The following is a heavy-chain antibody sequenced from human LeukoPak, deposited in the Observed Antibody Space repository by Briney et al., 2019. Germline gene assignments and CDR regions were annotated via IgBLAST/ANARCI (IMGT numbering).Heavy chain of an antibody. CDR2: IYHSGST. J-gene: IGHJ4*02. CDR1: GVSLSSHY. D-gene: IGHD6-13*01. Sequence: SETLSLTCTVSGVSLSSHYWSWIRQPPGKGLEWIGYIYHSGSTNYNPSLTSRVTISVDTSKNQFSLKLNSVTAADTAVYYCARWWYGSGWFWGQETLVTVSS. CDR3: ARWWYGSGWF. V-gene: IGHV4-59*11.